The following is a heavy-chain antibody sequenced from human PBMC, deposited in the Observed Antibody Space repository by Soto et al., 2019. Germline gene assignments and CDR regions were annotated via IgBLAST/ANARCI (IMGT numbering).Heavy chain of an antibody. J-gene: IGHJ4*02. CDR3: ARDKSSLAGIFDY. CDR2: IKQDGSEK. CDR1: GFTFSSYW. V-gene: IGHV3-7*05. Sequence: GGSLRLSCAASGFTFSSYWMSWVRQAPGKGLEWVANIKQDGSEKYYVDSVKGRFTISRDNAKNSLYLQMNSLRAEDTAVYYCARDKSSLAGIFDYWGQGTLVTVSS. D-gene: IGHD6-19*01.